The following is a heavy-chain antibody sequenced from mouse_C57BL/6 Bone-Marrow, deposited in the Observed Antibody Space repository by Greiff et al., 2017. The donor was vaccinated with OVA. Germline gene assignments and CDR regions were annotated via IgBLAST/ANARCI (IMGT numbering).Heavy chain of an antibody. CDR2: ISDGGSYT. Sequence: EVKLVESGGGLVKPGGSLKLSCAASGFTFSSYAMSWVRQTPEKRLEWVATISDGGSYTYYPDNVKGRFTISRDNAKNNLYLQMSHLKSEDTAMYYCARWYGYDGPFAYWGQGTLVTVSA. CDR3: ARWYGYDGPFAY. J-gene: IGHJ3*01. D-gene: IGHD2-2*01. V-gene: IGHV5-4*03. CDR1: GFTFSSYA.